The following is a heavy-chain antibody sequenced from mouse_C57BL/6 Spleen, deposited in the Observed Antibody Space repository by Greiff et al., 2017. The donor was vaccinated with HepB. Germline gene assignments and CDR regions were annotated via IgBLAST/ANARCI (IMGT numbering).Heavy chain of an antibody. V-gene: IGHV3-8*01. Sequence: VQLKQSGPGLAKPSQTLSLTCSVTGYSITSDYWNWIRKFPGNKLEYMGYISYSGSTYYNPSLKSRISITRDTSKNQYYLQLNSVTTEDTPTYYCARAFIYYDYAGWYFDVWGTGTTVTVSS. CDR3: ARAFIYYDYAGWYFDV. J-gene: IGHJ1*03. CDR1: GYSITSDY. CDR2: ISYSGST. D-gene: IGHD2-4*01.